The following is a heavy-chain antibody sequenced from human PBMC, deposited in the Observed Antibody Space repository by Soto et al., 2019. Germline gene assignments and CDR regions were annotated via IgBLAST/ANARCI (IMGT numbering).Heavy chain of an antibody. J-gene: IGHJ5*02. D-gene: IGHD2-15*01. V-gene: IGHV3-48*03. CDR3: AIIPDIVVGWFDP. CDR1: GFTFDDYA. Sequence: PGGSLRLSCAASGFTFDDYAMHWVRQGPGKGLEWVAYISTTGNAVSYADSVKGRFTISRDDAKRSLYLQMSNLRAEDTAIYYCAIIPDIVVGWFDPWGRGTLVTVSS. CDR2: ISTTGNAV.